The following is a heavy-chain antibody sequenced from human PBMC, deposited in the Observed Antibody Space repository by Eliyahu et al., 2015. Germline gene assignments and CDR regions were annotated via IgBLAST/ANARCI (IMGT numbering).Heavy chain of an antibody. Sequence: EVQLVESGGGLVQPGGSLRLSCAAXGXTXSSYXMXXVRHAPGRGLVWVSRINSDGSSTSYADSVKGRFTISRDNAKNTLYLQMNSLRAEDTAVYYCARDEEVNPYYDFWSGYYSPFYYYYGMDVWGQGTTVTVSS. CDR3: ARDEEVNPYYDFWSGYYSPFYYYYGMDV. CDR1: GXTXSSYX. CDR2: INSDGSST. J-gene: IGHJ6*02. D-gene: IGHD3-3*01. V-gene: IGHV3-74*01.